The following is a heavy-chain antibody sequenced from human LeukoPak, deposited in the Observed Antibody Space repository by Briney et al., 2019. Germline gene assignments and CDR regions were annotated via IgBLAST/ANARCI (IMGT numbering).Heavy chain of an antibody. CDR3: ARDRLEMSRRGNFDY. V-gene: IGHV3-30*04. Sequence: GRSLRLSCAASGFTFSSYAMHWVRQAPGKGLEWVAAISYDGSKKYYADSVRGRFTISRDNSKNTLYLQMNSLRAEDTTVYYCARDRLEMSRRGNFDYWGQGTLVIVSS. D-gene: IGHD5-24*01. J-gene: IGHJ4*02. CDR1: GFTFSSYA. CDR2: ISYDGSKK.